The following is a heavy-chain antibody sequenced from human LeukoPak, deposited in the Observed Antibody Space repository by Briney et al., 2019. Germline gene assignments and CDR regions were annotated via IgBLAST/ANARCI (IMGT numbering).Heavy chain of an antibody. J-gene: IGHJ4*02. CDR2: ISGGVGIT. CDR1: GFTINNYG. CDR3: AKGVGGNPRYYFDY. Sequence: PGGSLRLSCAASGFTINNYGMTWVRQVPGKGLEWVSVISGGVGITNYADSVKGRFTISRDTSENTLYLQMNSLRADDTGVYYCAKGVGGNPRYYFDYWGQGTVVTASS. V-gene: IGHV3-23*01. D-gene: IGHD4-23*01.